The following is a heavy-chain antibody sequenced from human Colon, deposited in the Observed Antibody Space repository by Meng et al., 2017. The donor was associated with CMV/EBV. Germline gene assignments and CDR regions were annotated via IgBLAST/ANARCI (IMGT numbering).Heavy chain of an antibody. CDR3: ARGAQNYDFWSGYLVYTFDY. CDR2: IIPLLGIV. V-gene: IGHV1-69*10. Sequence: SYAISGVRQAPGQGLEWMGGIIPLLGIVNYAQKFQGRVTITADKSTSTAYMELSSLRSEDTAVYFCARGAQNYDFWSGYLVYTFDYWGQGTLVTVSS. CDR1: SYA. J-gene: IGHJ4*02. D-gene: IGHD3-3*01.